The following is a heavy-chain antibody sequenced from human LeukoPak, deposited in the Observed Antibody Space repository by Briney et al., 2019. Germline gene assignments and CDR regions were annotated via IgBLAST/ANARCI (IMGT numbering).Heavy chain of an antibody. D-gene: IGHD6-13*01. CDR1: GFTFSSYG. V-gene: IGHV3-30*03. Sequence: GGSLRLSCAASGFTFSSYGMHWVRQAPGKGLEWVAVISYDGSNKYYADSVKGRFTISRDNAKNSLYLQMNSLRAEDTAVYYCARDLSSSWPGPNWFDPWGQGTLVTVSS. CDR2: ISYDGSNK. J-gene: IGHJ5*02. CDR3: ARDLSSSWPGPNWFDP.